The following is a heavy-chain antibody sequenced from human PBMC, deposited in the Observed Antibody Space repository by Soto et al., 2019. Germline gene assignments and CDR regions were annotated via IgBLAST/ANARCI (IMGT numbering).Heavy chain of an antibody. D-gene: IGHD3-16*01. J-gene: IGHJ4*02. V-gene: IGHV3-23*01. CDR3: ARDPWAADY. CDR2: ITGSGGST. Sequence: GGSLRLSCATSGFTFTRDVMSWVRQPPGKGLEWVSAITGSGGSTFYADSVRGRFTISRDNSKNTVNLQMNSLRAEDTAVYCCARDPWAADYWGQGTLVTVSS. CDR1: GFTFTRDV.